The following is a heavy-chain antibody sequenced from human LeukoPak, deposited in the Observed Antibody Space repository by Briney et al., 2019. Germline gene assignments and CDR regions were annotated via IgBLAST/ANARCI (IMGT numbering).Heavy chain of an antibody. J-gene: IGHJ5*02. CDR3: ARDWGEVVTAIPGGWFDP. V-gene: IGHV1-69*04. CDR2: IIPIFGIA. CDR1: GGTFSSYA. Sequence: SVKVSCKASGGTFSSYAISWARQAPGQGLEWMGRIIPIFGIANHAQKFQGRVTITADKSTSTAYMELSSLRSEDTAVYYCARDWGEVVTAIPGGWFDPWGQGTLVTVSS. D-gene: IGHD2-21*02.